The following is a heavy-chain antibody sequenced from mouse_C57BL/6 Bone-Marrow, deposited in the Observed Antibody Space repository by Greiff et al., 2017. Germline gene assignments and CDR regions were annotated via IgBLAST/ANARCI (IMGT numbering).Heavy chain of an antibody. CDR3: ARLGPYPYYFDY. CDR2: INPGSGGT. V-gene: IGHV1-54*01. J-gene: IGHJ2*01. Sequence: LVESGAELVRPGTSVKVSCKASGYAFTNYLIEWVKQRPGQGLEWIGVINPGSGGTNYNEKFKGKATLTADKSSSTAYMQLSSLTSEDSAVYFCARLGPYPYYFDYWGQGTTLTVSS. CDR1: GYAFTNYL. D-gene: IGHD2-10*01.